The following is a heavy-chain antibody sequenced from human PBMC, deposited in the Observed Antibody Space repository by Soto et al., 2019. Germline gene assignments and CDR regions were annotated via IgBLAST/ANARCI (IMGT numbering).Heavy chain of an antibody. Sequence: QVQLVQSGAEVQKPGSSVKVSCKASAYTFTSYYMHWVRQAPGQGLAWMGVISPNSGSTGYAQISQGRITMSTTTSTSTIYMELSSLRYKDTDTYYCERESRSDTAMASGHYVGSWGQGTLVTVSS. CDR2: ISPNSGST. CDR3: ERESRSDTAMASGHYVGS. V-gene: IGHV1-46*01. CDR1: AYTFTSYY. J-gene: IGHJ4*02. D-gene: IGHD5-18*01.